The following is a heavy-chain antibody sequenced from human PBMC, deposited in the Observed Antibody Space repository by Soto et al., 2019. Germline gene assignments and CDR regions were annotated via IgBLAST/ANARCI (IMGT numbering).Heavy chain of an antibody. CDR3: ARVRLEHDYGDYVGGSVYGMDV. CDR2: INPNSGGT. J-gene: IGHJ6*02. Sequence: ASVKDSCKASGYTFTVYYMHWVRQAPGQGREWMGWINPNSGGTNYAQKFQGWVTMTRDTSISTAYMELSRLRSDDTAVYCCARVRLEHDYGDYVGGSVYGMDVWGQGTTVTVSS. V-gene: IGHV1-2*04. CDR1: GYTFTVYY. D-gene: IGHD4-17*01.